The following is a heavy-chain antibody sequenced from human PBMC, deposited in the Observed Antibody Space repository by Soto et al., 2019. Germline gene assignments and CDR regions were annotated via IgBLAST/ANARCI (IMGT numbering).Heavy chain of an antibody. D-gene: IGHD2-15*01. CDR3: ARGNCSGGSCSPYYGMDV. CDR1: GGSISSGGYF. Sequence: SETLSLTCTVSGGSISSGGYFWSWIRQHPGKGLEWIGYIYYTGSSYYNPSLKSRVTISVDTSKNQLSLKLSSVTAADTAVYYCARGNCSGGSCSPYYGMDVWGQGATVAVSS. CDR2: IYYTGSS. V-gene: IGHV4-31*03. J-gene: IGHJ6*02.